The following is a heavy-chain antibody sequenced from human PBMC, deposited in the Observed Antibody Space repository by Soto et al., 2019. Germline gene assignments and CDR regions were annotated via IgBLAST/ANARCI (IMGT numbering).Heavy chain of an antibody. CDR3: ARVGNYYDSSGAFDI. J-gene: IGHJ3*02. V-gene: IGHV3-53*02. CDR1: GFTVSSNY. CDR2: IYSGGST. D-gene: IGHD3-22*01. Sequence: EVQLVETGGGLIQPGGSLRLSCAASGFTVSSNYISWVRQAPGKGLEWVSVIYSGGSTYYADSVKGRFTISRDNSKNTLYLQMNSLRAEDTAVYYCARVGNYYDSSGAFDIWGQGTMVTVSS.